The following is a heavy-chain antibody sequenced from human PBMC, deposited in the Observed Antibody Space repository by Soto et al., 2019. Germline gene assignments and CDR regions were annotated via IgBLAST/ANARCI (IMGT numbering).Heavy chain of an antibody. D-gene: IGHD2-21*01. V-gene: IGHV2-5*02. CDR1: GFSLNTGGLG. CDR2: IYWDGDK. Sequence: SGPTLVNPTQTLTLTCTFSGFSLNTGGLGVGWIRQPPGKALEWLALIYWDGDKRYSPSLKSRLSITKDTSNNQVVLTMTNMEPVDTATYYCAHSWCGGVCLRSYSSHYYYGMDVWGQGTTVTVSS. CDR3: AHSWCGGVCLRSYSSHYYYGMDV. J-gene: IGHJ6*02.